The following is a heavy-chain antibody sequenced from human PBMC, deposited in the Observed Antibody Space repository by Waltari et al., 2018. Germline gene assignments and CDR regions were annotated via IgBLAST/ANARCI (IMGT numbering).Heavy chain of an antibody. D-gene: IGHD6-13*01. CDR3: AKDPPPWMSSSWYYFDY. J-gene: IGHJ4*02. CDR1: GFTFSSYA. CDR2: ISGSGGST. Sequence: EVQLLESGGGLVQPGGSLRLSCAASGFTFSSYAMSWVRQAPGKGLEWVSAISGSGGSTYYADSVNGRFTISRDNSKNTLYLQMNSLRAEDTAVYYCAKDPPPWMSSSWYYFDYWGQGTLVTVSS. V-gene: IGHV3-23*01.